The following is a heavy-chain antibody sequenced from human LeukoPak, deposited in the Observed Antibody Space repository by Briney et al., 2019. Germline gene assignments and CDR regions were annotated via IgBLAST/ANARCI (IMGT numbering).Heavy chain of an antibody. CDR2: IYYSGST. CDR1: GGSISSYY. Sequence: PSETLSLTCTVSGGSISSYYWSWSRQPPGKGLEWIGYIYYSGSTNYNPSLKSRVTISVDTSKNQFSLKLSSVTAADTAVYYCASGIHFDWPHDYWGQGTLVTVSS. V-gene: IGHV4-59*01. D-gene: IGHD3-9*01. J-gene: IGHJ4*02. CDR3: ASGIHFDWPHDY.